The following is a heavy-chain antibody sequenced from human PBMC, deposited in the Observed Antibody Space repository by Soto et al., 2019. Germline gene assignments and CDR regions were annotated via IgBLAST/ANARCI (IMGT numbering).Heavy chain of an antibody. V-gene: IGHV3-33*08. D-gene: IGHD6-19*01. CDR3: ARSVEGHFDY. J-gene: IGHJ4*02. CDR2: ISYDGSNK. Sequence: GGSLRLSCAASGFTLSSYGMHWVRQAPGKGLEWVAVISYDGSNKYYADSVKGRFTISRDNAKNLVYLQMNSLRDEDTAVYFCARSVEGHFDYWGQGTVVTVSS. CDR1: GFTLSSYG.